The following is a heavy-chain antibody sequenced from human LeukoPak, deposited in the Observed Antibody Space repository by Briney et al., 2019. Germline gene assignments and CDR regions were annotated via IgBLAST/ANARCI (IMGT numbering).Heavy chain of an antibody. CDR2: IYYSGST. Sequence: SETLSLTCTVSGGSISSGDYYWSWIRPPPGKGLEWIGYIYYSGSTYYNPSLKSRVTISVDTSKNQFSLKLSSVTAADTAVYYCARGGATLPFDYWGQGTLVTVSS. CDR3: ARGGATLPFDY. J-gene: IGHJ4*02. CDR1: GGSISSGDYY. D-gene: IGHD1-26*01. V-gene: IGHV4-30-4*01.